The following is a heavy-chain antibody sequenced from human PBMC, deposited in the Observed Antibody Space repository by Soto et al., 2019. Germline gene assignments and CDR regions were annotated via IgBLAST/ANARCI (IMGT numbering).Heavy chain of an antibody. CDR1: GFTVSSNY. V-gene: IGHV3-66*01. CDR2: IYSGGST. Sequence: GGSLRLSCASSGFTVSSNYMSWVRQAPGKGLEWVSVIYSGGSTYYADSVKGRFTISRDNSKNTLYLQMNSLRAEDTAVYYCARGPGTNQVSYWGQGTLLTVSS. CDR3: ARGPGTNQVSY. D-gene: IGHD2-8*01. J-gene: IGHJ4*02.